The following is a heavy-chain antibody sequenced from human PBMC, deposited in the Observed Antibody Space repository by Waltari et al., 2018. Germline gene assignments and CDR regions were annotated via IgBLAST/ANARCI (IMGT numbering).Heavy chain of an antibody. Sequence: QVQLQESGSGLVKPSETLSLTCTVSGGSISSYYWSWIRQPPGKGLEWIGYIYYSGSTTYNPSLKSRVTISVDTSKNQFSLKLSAGTAADTAVYYCARGAGRLGYCSGGSCYSGPFDIWGQGTMVTVSS. CDR3: ARGAGRLGYCSGGSCYSGPFDI. J-gene: IGHJ3*02. CDR2: IYYSGST. V-gene: IGHV4-59*01. CDR1: GGSISSYY. D-gene: IGHD2-15*01.